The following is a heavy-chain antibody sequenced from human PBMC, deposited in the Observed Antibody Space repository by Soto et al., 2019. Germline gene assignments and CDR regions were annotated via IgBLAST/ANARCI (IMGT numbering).Heavy chain of an antibody. V-gene: IGHV4-39*01. CDR1: GGSISSSSYY. D-gene: IGHD6-6*01. J-gene: IGHJ5*02. CDR2: IYYSGST. Sequence: SETLSLTCTVSGGSISSSSYYWGGIRQPPGKGLEWIGSIYYSGSTYYNPSLKSRVTISVDTSKNQFSLKLSSVTAADTAVYYCARHDQYSSSLNWFDPWGQGTLVTVSS. CDR3: ARHDQYSSSLNWFDP.